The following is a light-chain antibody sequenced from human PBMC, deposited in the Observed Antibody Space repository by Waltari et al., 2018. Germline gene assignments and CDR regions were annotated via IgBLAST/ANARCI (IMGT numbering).Light chain of an antibody. CDR1: SSDVGGYDH. V-gene: IGLV2-8*01. CDR3: CSYAGTNNLGV. CDR2: EVT. J-gene: IGLJ3*02. Sequence: QSALTQPPSASGSPGQSVTISCTGTSSDVGGYDHVSWYQQHPGKAPNLMIYEVTKRPSGVPGRVSGSKSGNTASLTVSGLQAEDEADYYCCSYAGTNNLGVFGGGTKLTVL.